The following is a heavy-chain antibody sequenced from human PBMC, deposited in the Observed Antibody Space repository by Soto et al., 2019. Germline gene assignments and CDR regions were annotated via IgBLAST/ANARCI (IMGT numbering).Heavy chain of an antibody. V-gene: IGHV4-34*01. CDR3: ARETISWSNWFDP. CDR1: GGSFSGYY. Sequence: SETLSLTCAVYGGSFSGYYWSWIRQSPEKGLEWIGEINHSGSTNYNPSLKSRVTISVHTSKNQFSLKLSSVTAADTAVYYCARETISWSNWFDPWGQGTLVTVSS. CDR2: INHSGST. D-gene: IGHD6-13*01. J-gene: IGHJ5*02.